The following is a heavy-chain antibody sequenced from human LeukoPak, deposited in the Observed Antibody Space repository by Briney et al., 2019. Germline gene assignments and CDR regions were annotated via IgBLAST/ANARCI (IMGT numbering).Heavy chain of an antibody. CDR3: ARVARRATVTTGGYFDY. CDR1: GGSFSGYY. CDR2: INHSGST. J-gene: IGHJ4*02. D-gene: IGHD4-17*01. V-gene: IGHV4-34*01. Sequence: SETLSLTCAVYGGSFSGYYWSWIRQPPGKGLEWIGEINHSGSTNYNPSLKSRVTISVDTSKNQFSLKLSSVTAADTAVYYCARVARRATVTTGGYFDYWGQGTLVTVSS.